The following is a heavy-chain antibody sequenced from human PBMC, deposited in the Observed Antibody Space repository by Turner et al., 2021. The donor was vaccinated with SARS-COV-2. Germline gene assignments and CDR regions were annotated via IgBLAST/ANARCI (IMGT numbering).Heavy chain of an antibody. CDR1: GGSISSKS. CDR2: FYKSGSI. V-gene: IGHV4-59*08. Sequence: QVQLQESGPGLVKPSETLSLTCTVSGGSISSKSWSWIRQSTGRGLEWIGYFYKSGSIYYNPTLRSRVTISVDTSKNQLSLNLIAVTAADTAVYYCARHQGSASGYDHGMNVWGQGTAVIVSS. CDR3: ARHQGSASGYDHGMNV. D-gene: IGHD1-26*01. J-gene: IGHJ6*02.